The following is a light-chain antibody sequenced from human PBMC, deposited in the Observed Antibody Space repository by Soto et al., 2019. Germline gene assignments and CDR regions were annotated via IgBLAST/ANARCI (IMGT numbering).Light chain of an antibody. CDR3: QSWGSGIVL. Sequence: QLVLTQSPDASASMGASVKLTCTLSSGHIYYASAWHQQQSEKGPRYLMQLNSDGSHSKGDVIPDRFSGSIPGAERYLTISSRQYEDEADYYCQSWGSGIVLFGGGTKLTVL. CDR1: SGHIYYA. V-gene: IGLV4-69*01. CDR2: LNSDGSH. J-gene: IGLJ2*01.